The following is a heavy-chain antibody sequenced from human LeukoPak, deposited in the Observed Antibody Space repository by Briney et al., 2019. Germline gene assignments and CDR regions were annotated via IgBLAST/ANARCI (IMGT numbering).Heavy chain of an antibody. V-gene: IGHV4-34*01. D-gene: IGHD3-10*01. J-gene: IGHJ4*02. CDR2: INHSGST. Sequence: PSETLSLTCAVYGGSFSGYYWSGIRQPPGKGLEWIGEINHSGSTNYNPSLKSRFTMSVDTPKNQFSLKLSSVTAADTAVYYCARDIYYYGSGSYYFDFWGQGTLVTVSS. CDR1: GGSFSGYY. CDR3: ARDIYYYGSGSYYFDF.